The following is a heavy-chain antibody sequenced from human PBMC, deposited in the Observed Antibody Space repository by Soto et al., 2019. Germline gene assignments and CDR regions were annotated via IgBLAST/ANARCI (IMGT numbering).Heavy chain of an antibody. V-gene: IGHV1-18*01. J-gene: IGHJ3*02. D-gene: IGHD1-26*01. CDR2: ISPYNGHT. CDR3: ARDSGALAFDI. CDR1: GYSFTSYD. Sequence: GASVTVSCKASGYSFTSYDISWVRQAPGEGLEWMGWISPYNGHTNYAQDFQGRLTMTKDTSTSTAYMELRSLRSDDTAVYYCARDSGALAFDIWGKGTMVTVSS.